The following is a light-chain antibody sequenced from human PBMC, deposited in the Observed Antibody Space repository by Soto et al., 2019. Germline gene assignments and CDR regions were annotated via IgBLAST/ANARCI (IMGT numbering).Light chain of an antibody. CDR3: YSYAGSSTFV. J-gene: IGLJ1*01. CDR1: SSDVGSYNF. V-gene: IGLV2-23*02. Sequence: QSALTQPASVSGSPGQSITISCTGTSSDVGSYNFVSWYQQHPGKAPKLMIYEVYKRPSGVSKRFSGSKSGNTASLTISCLQAEDDADYYCYSYAGSSTFVFGTGTKVTVL. CDR2: EVY.